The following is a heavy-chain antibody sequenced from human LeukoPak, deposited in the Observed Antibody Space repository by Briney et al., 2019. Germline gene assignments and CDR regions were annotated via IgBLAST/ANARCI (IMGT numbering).Heavy chain of an antibody. Sequence: GGPLRLSCAASGFTFISYSMNWVRQAPGKGLEWVSSISSSSSYIFYADSVKGRFTISRDNAKNSLYLQMDSLRAEDTAVYYCARDLDYYATDQWGQGTLVTVSS. D-gene: IGHD3/OR15-3a*01. CDR3: ARDLDYYATDQ. V-gene: IGHV3-21*01. CDR2: ISSSSSYI. CDR1: GFTFISYS. J-gene: IGHJ5*02.